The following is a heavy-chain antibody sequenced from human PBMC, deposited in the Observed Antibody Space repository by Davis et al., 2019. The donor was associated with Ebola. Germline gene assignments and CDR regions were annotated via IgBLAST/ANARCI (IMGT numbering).Heavy chain of an antibody. CDR3: ARRRITMIVATDP. CDR1: GGSFSSYY. CDR2: IYYSGST. V-gene: IGHV4-39*01. D-gene: IGHD3-22*01. J-gene: IGHJ5*02. Sequence: SETLSLTCAVYGGSFSSYYWGWIRQPPGKGLEWIGSIYYSGSTYYNPSLKSRVTISVDTSKNQFSLKLSSVTAADTAVYYCARRRITMIVATDPWGQGTLVTVSS.